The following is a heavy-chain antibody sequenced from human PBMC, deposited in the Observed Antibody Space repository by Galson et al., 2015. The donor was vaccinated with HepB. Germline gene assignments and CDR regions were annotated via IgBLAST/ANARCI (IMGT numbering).Heavy chain of an antibody. CDR2: ITPSGDNT. Sequence: SLRLSCAASGFTFRNYAMSWVRQSPGKGLEWVSAITPSGDNTYSADSVKGRFTISRDNSKNTLFLQKTGLTADDTAVYYCARVHPEYTSGSYRQALYYFVSWGQGTLVAVSS. CDR3: ARVHPEYTSGSYRQALYYFVS. D-gene: IGHD6-19*01. CDR1: GFTFRNYA. J-gene: IGHJ4*02. V-gene: IGHV3-23*01.